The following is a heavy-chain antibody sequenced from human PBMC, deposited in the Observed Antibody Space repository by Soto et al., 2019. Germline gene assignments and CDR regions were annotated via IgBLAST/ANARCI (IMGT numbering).Heavy chain of an antibody. V-gene: IGHV5-10-1*01. CDR2: IDPSDSYT. Sequence: PGESLKISCKGSGYTFTDYRISWVRQMPGKGLEWMGRIDPSDSYTSNSPSFQGHVTISADKSINTAYMQWSSLKASDTAMYYCVRHRVGSYYYFDYWGQGTLVTVSS. CDR1: GYTFTDYR. J-gene: IGHJ4*02. D-gene: IGHD1-26*01. CDR3: VRHRVGSYYYFDY.